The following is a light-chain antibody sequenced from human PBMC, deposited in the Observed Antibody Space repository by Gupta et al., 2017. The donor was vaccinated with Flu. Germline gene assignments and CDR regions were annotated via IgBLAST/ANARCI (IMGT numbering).Light chain of an antibody. CDR3: QKLNSYPVT. V-gene: IGKV1-9*01. Sequence: GDRVIITCRASQGIASYLAWYQQKPGKAPRLLIFDASMLYSGVPSRFSGSGSGTEFTLTISSLEPEDFATYYCQKLNSYPVTFGQGTRLEIK. CDR1: QGIASY. J-gene: IGKJ5*01. CDR2: DAS.